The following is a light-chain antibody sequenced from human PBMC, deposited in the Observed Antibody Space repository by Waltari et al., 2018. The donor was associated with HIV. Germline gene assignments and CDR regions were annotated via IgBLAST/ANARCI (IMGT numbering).Light chain of an antibody. V-gene: IGLV3-1*01. CDR3: QAWDSSTVI. CDR1: KLGQKY. J-gene: IGLJ2*01. CDR2: EDS. Sequence: YELTQPPSVSVSPGQTANITCSGDKLGQKYAHWYQQKSGQSPVLLIYEDSKRRSGIPERFSGSISGDTATLTISGTQAEDEADYYCQAWDSSTVIFGGGTRLTVL.